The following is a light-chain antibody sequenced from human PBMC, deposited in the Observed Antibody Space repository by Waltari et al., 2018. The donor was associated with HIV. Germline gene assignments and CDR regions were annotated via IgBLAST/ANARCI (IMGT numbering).Light chain of an antibody. V-gene: IGKV4-1*01. J-gene: IGKJ1*01. CDR3: QQYYSTPWT. Sequence: DIVMTQSPDSLAVSLGERATINCKSSQSVLSSSNNKNYLAWYQQKPGQPPNVFIYWASTRESGVPDRFSGSGSGTDFTLTISSLQAEDVAVYYCQQYYSTPWTFGQGTKVESK. CDR1: QSVLSSSNNKNY. CDR2: WAS.